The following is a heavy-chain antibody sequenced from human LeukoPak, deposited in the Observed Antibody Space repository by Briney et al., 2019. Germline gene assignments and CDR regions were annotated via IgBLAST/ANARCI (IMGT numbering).Heavy chain of an antibody. J-gene: IGHJ4*02. CDR1: GFTFTSSA. CDR3: AAVHTYYYDSSGYLSDY. D-gene: IGHD3-22*01. CDR2: IVVGSGNT. Sequence: TSVKVSCKASGFTFTSSAMQWVRQARGQRLEWIGWIVVGSGNTNYAQKFQERVTITRDMSTSTAYIELSSLRSEDTAVYYCAAVHTYYYDSSGYLSDYWGQGTLVTVSS. V-gene: IGHV1-58*02.